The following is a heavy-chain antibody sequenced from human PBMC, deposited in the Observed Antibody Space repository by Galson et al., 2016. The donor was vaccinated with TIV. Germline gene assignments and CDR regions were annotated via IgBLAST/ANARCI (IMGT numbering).Heavy chain of an antibody. Sequence: SLRLSCAASGFSFSSYSMNWVRQAPGKGLEWVSSISRGGSNYIYYADSVKGRFTISRDNSKNTLYLQMNGLRAEDTAVYYCAKCPVVTIAAAEFDYWGQGTLVTVSS. V-gene: IGHV3-21*04. CDR2: ISRGGSNYI. J-gene: IGHJ4*02. CDR1: GFSFSSYS. D-gene: IGHD6-13*01. CDR3: AKCPVVTIAAAEFDY.